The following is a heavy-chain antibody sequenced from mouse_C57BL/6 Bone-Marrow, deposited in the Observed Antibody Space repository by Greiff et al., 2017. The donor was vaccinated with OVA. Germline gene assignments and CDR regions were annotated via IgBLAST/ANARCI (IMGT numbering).Heavy chain of an antibody. V-gene: IGHV1-64*01. Sequence: QVQLQQPGAELVKPGASVKLSCKASGYTFTSYWMHWVKQRPGQGLEWIGMIHPNSGSTNYNEKFKSKATLTVDKSSSTAYMQLSSLTSEDSAVYYGARSYYSNRYYFDYWGQGTTLTVSS. D-gene: IGHD2-5*01. CDR2: IHPNSGST. CDR1: GYTFTSYW. J-gene: IGHJ2*01. CDR3: ARSYYSNRYYFDY.